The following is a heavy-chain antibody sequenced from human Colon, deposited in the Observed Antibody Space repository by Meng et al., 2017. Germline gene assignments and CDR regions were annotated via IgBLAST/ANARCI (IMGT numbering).Heavy chain of an antibody. V-gene: IGHV6-1*01. CDR1: GDSVSSNRAL. D-gene: IGHD3-10*01. CDR2: TYYRSEWQN. Sequence: QVQLRQSGPGLVKPSQTLSLTCAISGDSVSSNRALWHWVRQSPSRGLEWLGQTYYRSEWQNHYGVSVKSRITINADTSRNHFSLHLNSVTPEDTAVYYCTTWYGEYWGQGTLVTVSS. J-gene: IGHJ4*02. CDR3: TTWYGEY.